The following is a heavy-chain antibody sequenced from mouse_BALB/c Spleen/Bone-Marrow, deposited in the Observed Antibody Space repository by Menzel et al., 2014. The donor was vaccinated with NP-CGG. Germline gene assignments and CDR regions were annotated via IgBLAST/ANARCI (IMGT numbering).Heavy chain of an antibody. V-gene: IGHV1S81*02. J-gene: IGHJ4*01. D-gene: IGHD1-1*02. CDR1: GYTFTSYY. CDR3: SRGGSFDVMDY. Sequence: GAELVKPGASVKLSCKASGYTFTSYYMYWVKQRPGQGLEWIGGINPSNGVNNFNEKFKSKASLTVDKSSSTAYMQLSILTSEDSAVYYCSRGGSFDVMDYWGQGTSVTVSS. CDR2: INPSNGVN.